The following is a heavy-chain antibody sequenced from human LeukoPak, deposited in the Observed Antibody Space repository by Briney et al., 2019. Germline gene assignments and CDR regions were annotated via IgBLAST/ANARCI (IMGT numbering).Heavy chain of an antibody. D-gene: IGHD4-11*01. CDR1: GGSISSTSYY. J-gene: IGHJ3*01. CDR2: IYYSGST. V-gene: IGHV4-39*07. Sequence: SETLSLTCTVSGGSISSTSYYWAWIRQPPGKGLEWIGSIYYSGSTYYNPSLKSRVIISADTSKNQLSLKLSTVTAADTAVYYCARGPNTAGNYRAFDLWGQGTKVTVSP. CDR3: ARGPNTAGNYRAFDL.